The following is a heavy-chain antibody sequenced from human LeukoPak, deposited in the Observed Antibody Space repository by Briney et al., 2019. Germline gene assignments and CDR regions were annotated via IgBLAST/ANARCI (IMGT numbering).Heavy chain of an antibody. D-gene: IGHD3-9*01. Sequence: GGSLRLSCVASGFTLRSYGMHWARQAPGKGLEWVAFIRYDGSDKCYADSVKGRFTISRDNSKNTLYLQMNSLRAEDTAVYYCARDELGDILTGYPDALDIWGQGTMVTVSS. V-gene: IGHV3-30*02. CDR3: ARDELGDILTGYPDALDI. J-gene: IGHJ3*02. CDR2: IRYDGSDK. CDR1: GFTLRSYG.